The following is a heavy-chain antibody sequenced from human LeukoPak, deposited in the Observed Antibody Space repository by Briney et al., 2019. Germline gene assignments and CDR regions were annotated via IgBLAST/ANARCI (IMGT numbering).Heavy chain of an antibody. CDR2: SDPEDGET. V-gene: IGHV1-24*01. D-gene: IGHD6-13*01. CDR1: GYTLTELS. CDR3: ATDRIAAAVFDP. Sequence: ASVKVSCKVSGYTLTELSMHWVRQAPGKGLEWMGGSDPEDGETIYAQKFQGRVTMTEDTSTDTAYMELSSLRSEDTAVYYCATDRIAAAVFDPWGQGTLVTVSS. J-gene: IGHJ5*02.